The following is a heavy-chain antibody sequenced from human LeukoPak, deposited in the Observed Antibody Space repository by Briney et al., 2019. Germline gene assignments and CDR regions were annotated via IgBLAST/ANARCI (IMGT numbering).Heavy chain of an antibody. CDR1: GGSISSSSYY. V-gene: IGHV4-39*01. CDR2: IYYSGST. D-gene: IGHD2-15*01. J-gene: IGHJ5*02. CDR3: ARLPWGYCSGGSCPNWFDP. Sequence: SETLSLTCTVSGGSISSSSYYWSWIRQPPGKGLEWIGSIYYSGSTYYNPSLKSRVTISVDTSKNQFSLKLSSVTAADTAVYYCARLPWGYCSGGSCPNWFDPWGQGTLVTVSS.